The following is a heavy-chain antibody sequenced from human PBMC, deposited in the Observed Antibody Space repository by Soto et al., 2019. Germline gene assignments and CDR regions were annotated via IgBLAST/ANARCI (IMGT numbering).Heavy chain of an antibody. CDR2: ISWDSAIK. Sequence: EVQLVESGGGLVQPGGSLRLSCVASGFTFHDHGMPWVRQVPGRGLEWVSGISWDSAIKDYGESVDGRFTISRDNAKYSLYLQMDILRLEDTAIDYCAKGDGGVWSAPRGGRYPCFGMDVWGQGTSVTVSS. CDR1: GFTFHDHG. CDR3: AKGDGGVWSAPRGGRYPCFGMDV. V-gene: IGHV3-9*01. D-gene: IGHD3-3*01. J-gene: IGHJ6*02.